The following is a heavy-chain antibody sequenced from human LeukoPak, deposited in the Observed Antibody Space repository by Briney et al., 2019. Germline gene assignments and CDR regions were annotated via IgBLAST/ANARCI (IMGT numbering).Heavy chain of an antibody. Sequence: ASVTVSCKASGYTFTGYYMHWVRQAPGQGLEWMGWINPKSGGTIYAQNFQGRVTMTRDTSIRTVYMELSRLRSDDTAVYYCAREETLDYWGQGTLVTVSS. J-gene: IGHJ4*02. CDR2: INPKSGGT. V-gene: IGHV1-2*02. CDR3: AREETLDY. CDR1: GYTFTGYY.